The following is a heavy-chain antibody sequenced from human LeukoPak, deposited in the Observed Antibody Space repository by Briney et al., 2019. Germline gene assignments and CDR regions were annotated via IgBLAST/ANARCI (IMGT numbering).Heavy chain of an antibody. J-gene: IGHJ6*02. V-gene: IGHV1-18*01. D-gene: IGHD3-10*01. Sequence: ASVKVSCKASGYTFTSYGISWVRQAPGQGLEWMGWISAYNGNTNYAQKLQGRVTMTTDTSTSTAYMELRSLRSDDTAVYYCARSAHITMVRGDYYYYGMDVWGQGTTVTVSS. CDR3: ARSAHITMVRGDYYYYGMDV. CDR1: GYTFTSYG. CDR2: ISAYNGNT.